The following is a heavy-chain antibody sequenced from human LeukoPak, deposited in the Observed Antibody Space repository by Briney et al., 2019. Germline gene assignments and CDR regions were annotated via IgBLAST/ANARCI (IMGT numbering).Heavy chain of an antibody. D-gene: IGHD3/OR15-3a*01. CDR1: GGSISSYY. V-gene: IGHV4-59*01. CDR2: IYYSGST. Sequence: SETLSLTCTVSGGSISSYYWSWIRQPPGEGLEWIGYIYYSGSTNYNPSLKSRVTISVDTSENQFSLKVSSVTAADTAVYYCARRTGYYDGFDYWGQGTLVTVPS. J-gene: IGHJ4*02. CDR3: ARRTGYYDGFDY.